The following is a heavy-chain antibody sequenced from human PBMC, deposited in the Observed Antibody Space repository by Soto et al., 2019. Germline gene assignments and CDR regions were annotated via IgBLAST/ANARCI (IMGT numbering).Heavy chain of an antibody. V-gene: IGHV3-30-3*01. Sequence: QVQLVESGGGVVQPGRSLRLSCAASGFTFSSYAMHWVRQAPGKGLEWVAVISYDGSNKYYADYVKGRFTISRDNSKNALYLQMNSLRAEDTAVYYCARAGTTIYSSGAAYWGQGTLVTVSS. CDR1: GFTFSSYA. J-gene: IGHJ4*02. CDR3: ARAGTTIYSSGAAY. D-gene: IGHD6-19*01. CDR2: ISYDGSNK.